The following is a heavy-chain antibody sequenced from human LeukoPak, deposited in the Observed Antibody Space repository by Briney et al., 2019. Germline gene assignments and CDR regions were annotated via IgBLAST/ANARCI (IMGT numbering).Heavy chain of an antibody. CDR1: GGSISSGGYY. Sequence: SQTLSLTCTVSGGSISSGGYYWSWIRQPPGKGLGWIGSIYYNGDTYYSPSLKSRVTISVDTSRNQFALKLNSVTAADTAVYFCARHRLEGDTFDIWGQGTKVTVAS. D-gene: IGHD3-3*01. J-gene: IGHJ3*02. CDR2: IYYNGDT. V-gene: IGHV4-39*01. CDR3: ARHRLEGDTFDI.